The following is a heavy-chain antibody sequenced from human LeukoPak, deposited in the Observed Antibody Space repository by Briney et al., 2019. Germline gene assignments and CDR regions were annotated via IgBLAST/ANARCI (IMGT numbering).Heavy chain of an antibody. CDR2: IYYSGST. Sequence: SETLSLTCTVSGGSISSYYWSWIRQPPGKGLEWIGYIYYSGSTNYNPSLKSRVTISVDTSKNQFSLKLSSVTAADTAVYYCARVGTDYYDSSGYYGLFDYWGQGTLVTVSS. CDR1: GGSISSYY. V-gene: IGHV4-59*12. D-gene: IGHD3-22*01. CDR3: ARVGTDYYDSSGYYGLFDY. J-gene: IGHJ4*02.